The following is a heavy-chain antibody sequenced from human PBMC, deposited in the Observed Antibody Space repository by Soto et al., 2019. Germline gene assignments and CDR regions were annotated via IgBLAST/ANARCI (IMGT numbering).Heavy chain of an antibody. Sequence: SGYTFTSYDINWVRQATGQGLEWMGWMNPNSGNTGYAQKFQGRVTMTRNTSISTAYMELSSLRSEDTAVYYCARLTSWRYYYGMDVWGQGTTVTVSS. D-gene: IGHD5-12*01. CDR1: GYTFTSYD. CDR3: ARLTSWRYYYGMDV. V-gene: IGHV1-8*01. J-gene: IGHJ6*02. CDR2: MNPNSGNT.